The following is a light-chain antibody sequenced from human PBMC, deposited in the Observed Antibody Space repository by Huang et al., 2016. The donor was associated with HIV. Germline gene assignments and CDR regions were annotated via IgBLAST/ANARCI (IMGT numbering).Light chain of an antibody. CDR3: LQHHGYPRT. J-gene: IGKJ1*01. Sequence: DIQLTQSPSAMSASVGDRVSITCRASQGIANYLDWFQQKPGGAPNRLIDAASSLQSGVPWRFSGSGSGTKFTLTISRLQPEDFATYYCLQHHGYPRTFGQGTKV. CDR1: QGIANY. CDR2: AAS. V-gene: IGKV1-17*03.